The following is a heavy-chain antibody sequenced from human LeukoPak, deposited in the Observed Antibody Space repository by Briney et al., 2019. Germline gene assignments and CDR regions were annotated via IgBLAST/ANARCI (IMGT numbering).Heavy chain of an antibody. CDR3: VKNGVYTSGWYGGYFDY. D-gene: IGHD6-19*01. CDR1: GFTFSSYA. Sequence: PGGSLRLSCAASGFTFSSYAMTWVRQAPGKGLEYISAISSNGGSTYYADSVKGRFTISRDNSKNTLYLQMSGLRSEDTAVYYCVKNGVYTSGWYGGYFDYWGQGTLVTVSS. V-gene: IGHV3-64D*08. J-gene: IGHJ4*02. CDR2: ISSNGGST.